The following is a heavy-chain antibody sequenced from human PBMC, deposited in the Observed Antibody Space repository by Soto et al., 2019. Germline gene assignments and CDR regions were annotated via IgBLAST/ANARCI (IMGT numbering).Heavy chain of an antibody. J-gene: IGHJ4*02. V-gene: IGHV4-59*01. CDR3: ARDSYDSSGYYLFDY. Sequence: SETLSLTCTVSGGSISSYYWSWIRQPPGKGLEWIGYIYYSGSTNYNPSLKSRVTISVDTSKNQFSLKLSSVTAADTAVYYCARDSYDSSGYYLFDYWGQGTLVTVSS. CDR1: GGSISSYY. D-gene: IGHD3-22*01. CDR2: IYYSGST.